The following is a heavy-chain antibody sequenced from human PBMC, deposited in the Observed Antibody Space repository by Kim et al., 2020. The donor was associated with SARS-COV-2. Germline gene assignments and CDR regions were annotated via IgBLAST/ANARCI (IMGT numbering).Heavy chain of an antibody. CDR1: GGSFSGYY. J-gene: IGHJ6*02. CDR3: ARTRPPSGSYYYYYGMDV. V-gene: IGHV4-34*01. CDR2: INHSGST. D-gene: IGHD1-26*01. Sequence: SETLSLTCAVYGGSFSGYYWSWIRQPPGKGLEWIGEINHSGSTNYNPSLKSRVTISVDTSKNQFSLKLSSVTAADTAVYYCARTRPPSGSYYYYYGMDVWGQGTTVTVSS.